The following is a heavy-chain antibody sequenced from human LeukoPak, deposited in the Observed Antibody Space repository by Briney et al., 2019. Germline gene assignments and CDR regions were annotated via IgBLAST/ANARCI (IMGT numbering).Heavy chain of an antibody. Sequence: PAETLCLTCTVSGGSISGYYWSWIRQPAGKGLEWIGRIFTSGTTEYNPSLMSRVFMSVDTSKNQFSQKLTSVTAADTAVYYCARGHSTSWPEYFQHWGQGTLVTVSS. V-gene: IGHV4-4*07. CDR2: IFTSGTT. D-gene: IGHD6-13*01. J-gene: IGHJ1*01. CDR3: ARGHSTSWPEYFQH. CDR1: GGSISGYY.